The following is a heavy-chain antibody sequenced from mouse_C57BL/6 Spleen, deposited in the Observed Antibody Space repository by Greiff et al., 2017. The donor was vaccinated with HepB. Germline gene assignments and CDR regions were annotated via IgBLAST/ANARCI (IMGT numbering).Heavy chain of an antibody. CDR1: GYTFTDYE. J-gene: IGHJ1*03. CDR3: TRFGYHDGYLGYFDV. CDR2: IDPETGGT. D-gene: IGHD2-3*01. Sequence: QVQLQQSGAELVRPGASVTLSCKASGYTFTDYEMHWVKQTPVHGLEWIGAIDPETGGTAYNQKFKGKAILTADKSSSTAYMELRSLTSEDSAVYYCTRFGYHDGYLGYFDVWGTGTTVTVSS. V-gene: IGHV1-15*01.